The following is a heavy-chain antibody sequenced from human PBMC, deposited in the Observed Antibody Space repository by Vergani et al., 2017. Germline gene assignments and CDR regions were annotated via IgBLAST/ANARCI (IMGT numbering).Heavy chain of an antibody. V-gene: IGHV3-30*18. CDR1: GFSFGSYG. CDR3: AKARDPNCKGGNCYSYYYGLDL. D-gene: IGHD2-21*01. Sequence: QVQLVESGGNVVQSGTSLRLSCAASGFSFGSYGMHWVRQSPGKGLEWVAVISNDGGNKYYADSVKGRFTIYKDNTVDMLSLQMNSLRVEDTAIYYCAKARDPNCKGGNCYSYYYGLDLWGQGTTVTASS. CDR2: ISNDGGNK. J-gene: IGHJ6*02.